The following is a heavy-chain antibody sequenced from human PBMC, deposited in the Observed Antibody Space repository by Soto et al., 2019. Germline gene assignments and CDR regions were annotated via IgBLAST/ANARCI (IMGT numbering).Heavy chain of an antibody. CDR3: ARERISSSWYSFDY. J-gene: IGHJ4*02. Sequence: SETLSLTCTVSGGSISSGGYYWSWIRQHPGKGLEWIGYIYYSGSTYYNPSLKSRVTISVDTSKNQFSLKLSSVTAADTAVYHCARERISSSWYSFDYWGQGTLVTVSS. V-gene: IGHV4-31*03. CDR2: IYYSGST. CDR1: GGSISSGGYY. D-gene: IGHD6-13*01.